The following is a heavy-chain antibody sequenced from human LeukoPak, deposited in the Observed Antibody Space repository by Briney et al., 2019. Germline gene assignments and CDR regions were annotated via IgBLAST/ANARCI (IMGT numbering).Heavy chain of an antibody. D-gene: IGHD5-12*01. CDR2: ISWNSGGI. V-gene: IGHV3-9*01. Sequence: GGSLRLSCAASGFTFDDYAMHWVRQAPGKGLEWVSGISWNSGGIGYADSVKGRFTISRDNAKNSLYLQMNSLRAEDTALYYCAKDMTSDIVATTVLDYWGQGTLVTVSS. J-gene: IGHJ4*02. CDR3: AKDMTSDIVATTVLDY. CDR1: GFTFDDYA.